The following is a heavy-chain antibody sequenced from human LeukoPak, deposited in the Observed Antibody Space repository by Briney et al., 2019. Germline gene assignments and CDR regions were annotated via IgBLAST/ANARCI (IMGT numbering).Heavy chain of an antibody. V-gene: IGHV3-21*01. J-gene: IGHJ6*03. CDR2: ISSSSSYI. D-gene: IGHD3-22*01. Sequence: ETLSLTCTVSGGSISSSSYYWGWIRQPPGKGLEWVSSISSSSSYIYYADSVKGRFTISRDNAKNSLYLQMNSLRAEDTAVYYCARALPTYYYDSSGYYPPRDYYYMDVWGKGTTVTVSS. CDR1: GGSISSSS. CDR3: ARALPTYYYDSSGYYPPRDYYYMDV.